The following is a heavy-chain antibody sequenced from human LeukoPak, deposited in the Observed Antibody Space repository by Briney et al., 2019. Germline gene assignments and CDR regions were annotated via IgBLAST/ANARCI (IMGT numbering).Heavy chain of an antibody. Sequence: ASVKVSCKASGYTFTGYYMHWVRQAPGQGLEWTGWINPNSGGTNYAQKFQGRVTMTRDTSISTAYMELSRLRSDDTAVYYCARVVPAATDYYYYYMDVWGKGTTVTVSS. CDR3: ARVVPAATDYYYYYMDV. CDR2: INPNSGGT. CDR1: GYTFTGYY. D-gene: IGHD2-2*01. J-gene: IGHJ6*03. V-gene: IGHV1-2*02.